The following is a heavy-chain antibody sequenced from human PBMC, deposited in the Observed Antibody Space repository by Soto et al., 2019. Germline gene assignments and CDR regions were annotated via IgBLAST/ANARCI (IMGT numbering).Heavy chain of an antibody. V-gene: IGHV4-59*01. CDR1: GDSISSYY. J-gene: IGHJ4*02. CDR2: ISYSGRT. Sequence: QVQLQESGPGLVKPSETLSLTCTVSGDSISSYYWNWIRQPPGKRPEWTGYISYSGRTNYNPSLKSRVTISVDTSKNQFSLNLSSVTAADTAVYYCARARRITFSFAYCGQGTLVTVSS. CDR3: ARARRITFSFAY.